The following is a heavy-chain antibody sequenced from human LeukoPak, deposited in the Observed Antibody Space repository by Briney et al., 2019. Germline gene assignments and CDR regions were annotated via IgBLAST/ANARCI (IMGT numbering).Heavy chain of an antibody. J-gene: IGHJ4*02. Sequence: GGSLRLSCAASGFTFSSYGMHWVRQAPGKGLEWVAVISYGGSNKYYADSVKGRFTISRDNSKNTLYLQMNSLRAEDTAVYYCARGGPAAGRFDYWGQGTLVTVSS. D-gene: IGHD6-13*01. CDR3: ARGGPAAGRFDY. CDR1: GFTFSSYG. V-gene: IGHV3-30*03. CDR2: ISYGGSNK.